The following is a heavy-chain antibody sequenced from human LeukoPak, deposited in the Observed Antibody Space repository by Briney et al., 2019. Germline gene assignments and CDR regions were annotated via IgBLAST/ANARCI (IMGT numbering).Heavy chain of an antibody. Sequence: PGGSLRLSCAASGFTVSDNYMTWVRQAPGKGLEWVSIIYGGSTYYADSVKGRFTISRDNSKNTVYLQMNSLRAEDTDVYYCARDFEGVHRTTNSYTYYYYMDVWGKGTTVIVSS. D-gene: IGHD2/OR15-2a*01. CDR1: GFTVSDNY. CDR3: ARDFEGVHRTTNSYTYYYYMDV. CDR2: IYGGST. V-gene: IGHV3-53*01. J-gene: IGHJ6*03.